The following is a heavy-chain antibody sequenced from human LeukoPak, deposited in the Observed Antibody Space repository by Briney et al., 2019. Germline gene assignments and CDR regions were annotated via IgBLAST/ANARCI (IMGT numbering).Heavy chain of an antibody. J-gene: IGHJ5*02. CDR2: IYSGGST. Sequence: GGSLRLSCAASGFTVSSNYMSWVRQAPGKGLEWVSVIYSGGSTYYADSVKGRFTISRDNSKNTLYLQMNSLRAEDTAVYYCAKARGYSYGSGGDWFDPWGQGTLVTVSS. CDR3: AKARGYSYGSGGDWFDP. V-gene: IGHV3-66*01. D-gene: IGHD5-18*01. CDR1: GFTVSSNY.